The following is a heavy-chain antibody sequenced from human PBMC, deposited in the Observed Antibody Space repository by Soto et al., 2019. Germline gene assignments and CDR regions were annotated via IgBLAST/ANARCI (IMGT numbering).Heavy chain of an antibody. V-gene: IGHV1-8*01. J-gene: IGHJ6*03. D-gene: IGHD3-10*01. CDR2: MNPNSGNT. CDR1: GYTFTSYD. Sequence: ASVKVSCKASGYTFTSYDINWVRQATGQGLEWMGWMNPNSGNTGYAQKFQGRVTMTRNTSISTAYMELSSLRSEDTAVYYCARDENYYGSGSYYYCYYMDVWGKGTTVTVSS. CDR3: ARDENYYGSGSYYYCYYMDV.